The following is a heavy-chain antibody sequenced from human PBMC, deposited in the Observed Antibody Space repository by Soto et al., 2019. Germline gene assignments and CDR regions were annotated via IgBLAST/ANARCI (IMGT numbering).Heavy chain of an antibody. CDR1: GFTFSRYD. J-gene: IGHJ3*02. Sequence: QVQLVESGGGAVPPGRSLRLSCAASGFTFSRYDIHWVRQAPGKGLEWVALISYDGSNQYFGDSVKGRFTISRDNSKDTVSLRMNSLRVEDTAVYYCVRDCDNRRGGGAFDIWGRGTMVTVSS. CDR2: ISYDGSNQ. V-gene: IGHV3-30*03. CDR3: VRDCDNRRGGGAFDI. D-gene: IGHD2-21*01.